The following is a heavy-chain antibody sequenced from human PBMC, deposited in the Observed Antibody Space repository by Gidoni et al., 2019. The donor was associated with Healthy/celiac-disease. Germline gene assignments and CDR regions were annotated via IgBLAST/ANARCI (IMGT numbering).Heavy chain of an antibody. CDR1: GFPFRHYG. CDR2: IWYDGSNK. V-gene: IGHV3-33*01. D-gene: IGHD3-9*01. Sequence: QVQLVESGGGVVQPGRSLRLSCSASGFPFRHYGTHWVRQAPGKGLEWVAVIWYDGSNKYYADSGKGRFTISRDNSKNTLYLQMNSLRAEDTAVYYCARGATYYDILTGYYFEWFDPWGQGTLVTVSS. CDR3: ARGATYYDILTGYYFEWFDP. J-gene: IGHJ5*02.